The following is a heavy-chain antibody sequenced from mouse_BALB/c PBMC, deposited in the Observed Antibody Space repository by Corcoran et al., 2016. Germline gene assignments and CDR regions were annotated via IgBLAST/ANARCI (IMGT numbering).Heavy chain of an antibody. D-gene: IGHD2-3*01. V-gene: IGHV1S136*01. Sequence: EVQLQQSGPELVRPGASVKMSCKSSGYTFTSYVMHWVKQKPGQGLEWLGYINPYNDGTKYNVKFKGKATLTSNKSSSTAYMELSSLTSEDSAVYYCARSVDGYWFFDVWGAVTTVTVSS. CDR3: ARSVDGYWFFDV. CDR2: INPYNDGT. CDR1: GYTFTSYV. J-gene: IGHJ1*01.